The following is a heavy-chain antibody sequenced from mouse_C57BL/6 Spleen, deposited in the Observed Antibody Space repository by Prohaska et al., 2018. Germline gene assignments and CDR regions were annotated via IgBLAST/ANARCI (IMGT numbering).Heavy chain of an antibody. D-gene: IGHD2-5*01. V-gene: IGHV1-18*01. CDR1: GYTFTDYN. J-gene: IGHJ2*01. CDR2: INPNNGGT. CDR3: ARGGNSNYFDY. Sequence: QQSGPELVKPGASVNIPCKASGYTFTDYNMDWLKQSHGKSLEWIGDINPNNGGTIYNQKFKGKATLTVDKSSSTAYMELRSLTSEDTAVYYCARGGNSNYFDYWGQGTTLTVSS.